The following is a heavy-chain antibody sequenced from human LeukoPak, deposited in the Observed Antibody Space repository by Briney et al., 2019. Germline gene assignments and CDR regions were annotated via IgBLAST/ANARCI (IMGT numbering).Heavy chain of an antibody. D-gene: IGHD3-22*01. J-gene: IGHJ4*02. CDR3: ARAGHRRYYYDNGYDY. V-gene: IGHV1-18*01. CDR1: GYTFTSYG. CDR2: ISAYNGST. Sequence: ASVKVSCKASGYTFTSYGISWVRQAPGQGLEWMGWISAYNGSTNYAQKLQGRVTMSTDTSTSTAYMELTNLRSDDTAVYYCARAGHRRYYYDNGYDYWGQGTLVTVSS.